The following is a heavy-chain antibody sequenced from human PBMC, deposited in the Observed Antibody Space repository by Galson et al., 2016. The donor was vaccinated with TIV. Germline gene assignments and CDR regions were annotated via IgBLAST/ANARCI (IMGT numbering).Heavy chain of an antibody. Sequence: SLRLSCAASGFTFSSYTMNWVRQAPGKAPEWVAVISYDGTNPYYADSMKGRFTISRDNSKNTLYLQMNSLRAEDTAIYYCARDSFEEYFRDITCPFDHWGQGTLVTVSS. CDR1: GFTFSSYT. D-gene: IGHD2/OR15-2a*01. CDR2: ISYDGTNP. V-gene: IGHV3-30-3*01. CDR3: ARDSFEEYFRDITCPFDH. J-gene: IGHJ4*02.